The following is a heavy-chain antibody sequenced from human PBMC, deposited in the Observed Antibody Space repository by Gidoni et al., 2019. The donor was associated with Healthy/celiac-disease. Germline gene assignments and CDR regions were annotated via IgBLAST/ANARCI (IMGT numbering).Heavy chain of an antibody. J-gene: IGHJ6*02. CDR2: IYPGDSYP. D-gene: IGHD6-6*01. V-gene: IGHV5-51*01. CDR3: ARSVSSSSGGMDV. Sequence: EVPLVQSGAAVKKPGESLKISCKGSGYSFTSYWIGWVRQIPGKGLEWMGSIYPGDSYPKYSPSFQDQATISADKSISTAYLQWSSLKASDTAMYYCARSVSSSSGGMDVWGQGTTVTVSS. CDR1: GYSFTSYW.